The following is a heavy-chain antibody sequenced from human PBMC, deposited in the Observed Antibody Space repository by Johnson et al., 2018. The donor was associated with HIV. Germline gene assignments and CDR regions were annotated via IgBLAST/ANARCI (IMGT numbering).Heavy chain of an antibody. CDR3: ARGGGFYYYDSSGYYRRVGAFDI. D-gene: IGHD3-22*01. V-gene: IGHV3-23*04. Sequence: VQLVESGGGLVQPGGSLRLSCAASGFTFSSYAMSWVRQAPGKGLEWVSAISGSGGSTYYADSVKGRFTISRDNSKNTLYLQMNSLRAEDTAVYYCARGGGFYYYDSSGYYRRVGAFDIWGQGTMVTVSS. J-gene: IGHJ3*02. CDR1: GFTFSSYA. CDR2: ISGSGGST.